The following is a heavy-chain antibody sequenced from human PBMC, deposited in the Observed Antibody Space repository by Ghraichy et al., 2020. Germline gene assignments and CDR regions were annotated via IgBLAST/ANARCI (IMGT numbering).Heavy chain of an antibody. J-gene: IGHJ3*02. V-gene: IGHV4-39*01. CDR3: AKRHLVPPPQWFWELFAAFDI. CDR2: IYYSGST. CDR1: GGSISSSSYY. Sequence: SETLSLTCTVSGGSISSSSYYWGWIRQPPGKGLEWIGSIYYSGSTYYNPSLKSRVTISVDTSKNQFSLKLSSVTAADTAVYYCAKRHLVPPPQWFWELFAAFDIWGQGTMVTVSS. D-gene: IGHD3-10*01.